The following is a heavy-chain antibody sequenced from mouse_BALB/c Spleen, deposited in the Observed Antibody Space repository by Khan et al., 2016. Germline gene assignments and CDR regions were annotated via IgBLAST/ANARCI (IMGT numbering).Heavy chain of an antibody. J-gene: IGHJ2*01. Sequence: VRLQQPGPELVKPGASVKISCKTSGYTFTEYTMHWVKQSYGKSLEWIGGINPNNGGTSYNLKFKGKATLTVDKSSSTAYMELRSLTSEDSAVYYCARDWIATVYCDYWGQGTTLAVSS. CDR1: GYTFTEYT. D-gene: IGHD1-1*01. CDR2: INPNNGGT. CDR3: ARDWIATVYCDY. V-gene: IGHV1-18*01.